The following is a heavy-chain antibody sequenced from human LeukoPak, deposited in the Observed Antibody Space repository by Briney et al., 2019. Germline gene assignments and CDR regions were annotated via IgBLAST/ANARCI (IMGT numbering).Heavy chain of an antibody. CDR1: GFTFSDYY. Sequence: ESGGSLRLSCAASGFTFSDYYMSWIRQAPGKGLEWVSYISSSGSTIYYADSVKGRFTISRDNAKNSLCLQMNSLRAEDTAVYYCAREVEGDSSSWYADFSPKSTYNWFDPWGQGTLVTVSS. D-gene: IGHD6-13*01. CDR3: AREVEGDSSSWYADFSPKSTYNWFDP. V-gene: IGHV3-11*01. J-gene: IGHJ5*02. CDR2: ISSSGSTI.